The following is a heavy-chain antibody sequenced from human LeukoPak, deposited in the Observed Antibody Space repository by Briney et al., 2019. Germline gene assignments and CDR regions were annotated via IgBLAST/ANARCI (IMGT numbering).Heavy chain of an antibody. D-gene: IGHD1-14*01. J-gene: IGHJ4*02. Sequence: GGSLRLSCAASGFNFSYSWMSWVRQAPGKGLEWVATINEDESETYYADSVMGRFTISRDNAENSLSLQMTSLRGEDTAVYYCVKDNPLDYWGQGTLVIVSS. V-gene: IGHV3-7*01. CDR1: GFNFSYSW. CDR3: VKDNPLDY. CDR2: INEDESET.